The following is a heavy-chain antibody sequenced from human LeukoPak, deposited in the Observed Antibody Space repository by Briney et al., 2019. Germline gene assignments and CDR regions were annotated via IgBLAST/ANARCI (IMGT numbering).Heavy chain of an antibody. Sequence: ASVKVSCKASGYTFTSYGISWVRQAPGQGLEWMGWISAYNGNTNYAQKLQGRVTMTTDTSTSTAYMELRSLRSDDTAVYYCARPITMVRGVIIARWFDPWGQGTLVTVSS. V-gene: IGHV1-18*01. CDR3: ARPITMVRGVIIARWFDP. CDR1: GYTFTSYG. J-gene: IGHJ5*02. CDR2: ISAYNGNT. D-gene: IGHD3-10*01.